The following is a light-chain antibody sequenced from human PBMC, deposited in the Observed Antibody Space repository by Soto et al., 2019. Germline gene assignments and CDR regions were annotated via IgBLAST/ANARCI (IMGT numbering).Light chain of an antibody. Sequence: DIVMTQSPDTLSVSPGERATLSCGASQSVSNNLAWYQHKPGQAPRLLIFGASTRATGIPARFSGSGSGTEFTLTISSLQSEDFAVYYCQHYNNWPPWTFGQGTKVEIK. CDR3: QHYNNWPPWT. CDR2: GAS. J-gene: IGKJ1*01. V-gene: IGKV3-15*01. CDR1: QSVSNN.